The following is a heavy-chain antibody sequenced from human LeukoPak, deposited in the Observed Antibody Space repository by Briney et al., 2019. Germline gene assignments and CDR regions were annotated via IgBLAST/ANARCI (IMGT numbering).Heavy chain of an antibody. CDR3: ARGILAVPALDY. Sequence: SETLSLTCAVYGGSFSGYYWSWIRQPPGKGLEWIGEINHSGSTNYNPSLKSRVTISVDTSKNQFPLKLSSVTAADTAVYYCARGILAVPALDYWGQGTLVTVSS. V-gene: IGHV4-34*01. D-gene: IGHD2-2*01. CDR2: INHSGST. J-gene: IGHJ4*02. CDR1: GGSFSGYY.